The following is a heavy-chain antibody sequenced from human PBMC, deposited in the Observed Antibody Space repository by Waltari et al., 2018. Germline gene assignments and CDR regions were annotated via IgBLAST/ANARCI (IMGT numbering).Heavy chain of an antibody. Sequence: QVQLVESGGGVVQPGRSLRLSCEASEFTFSSYAMHWVRQAPGKGLEGGAVISYNARKIYYVDAVKGRFTISRDNSEKTLYLQRNSLGAEDTAVYYCARDYCDRTNCHGMDVWGQGTTVTVSS. J-gene: IGHJ6*02. CDR3: ARDYCDRTNCHGMDV. V-gene: IGHV3-30*04. CDR1: EFTFSSYA. CDR2: ISYNARKI. D-gene: IGHD3-22*01.